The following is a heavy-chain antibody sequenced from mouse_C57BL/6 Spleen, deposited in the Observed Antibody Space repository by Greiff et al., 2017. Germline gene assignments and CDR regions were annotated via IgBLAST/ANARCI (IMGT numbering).Heavy chain of an antibody. CDR1: GYTFTDYY. J-gene: IGHJ4*01. CDR3: APYSNYGDGYYAMDY. D-gene: IGHD2-5*01. Sequence: EVQLQQSGPELVKPGASVKISCKASGYTFTDYYMNWVKQSHGKSLEWIGDINPNNGGTSYNQKFKGKATLTVDKSSSTAYMELRSLTSEDSAVYYCAPYSNYGDGYYAMDYWGQGTSVTVSS. CDR2: INPNNGGT. V-gene: IGHV1-26*01.